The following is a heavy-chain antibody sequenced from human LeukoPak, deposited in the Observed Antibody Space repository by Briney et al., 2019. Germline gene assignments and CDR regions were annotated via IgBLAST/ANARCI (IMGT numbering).Heavy chain of an antibody. Sequence: GGSLRLSCAASGFTFSSYSMNWVRQAPGKGLEWVSSISSSSSYIYYADSVKGRFTISRDNAKNSLYLQMNSLRAEDTAVYYCASSFSEAGYSYGYSDYWGQGTLVTVSS. V-gene: IGHV3-21*01. CDR3: ASSFSEAGYSYGYSDY. J-gene: IGHJ4*02. CDR2: ISSSSSYI. CDR1: GFTFSSYS. D-gene: IGHD5-18*01.